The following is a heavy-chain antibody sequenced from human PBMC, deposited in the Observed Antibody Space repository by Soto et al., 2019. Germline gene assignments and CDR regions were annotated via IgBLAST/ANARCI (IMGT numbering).Heavy chain of an antibody. Sequence: SETLSVTCAVAGGSLSSGGYSWSWIRQPPGKGLEWIGYIYHSGSTYYNPSLKSRVTISVDRSKNQFSLKLSSVTATDTAVYYCARVPPDDYYDSSCYFDYWGQGTLVTVSS. CDR2: IYHSGST. CDR3: ARVPPDDYYDSSCYFDY. V-gene: IGHV4-30-2*01. CDR1: GGSLSSGGYS. J-gene: IGHJ4*02. D-gene: IGHD3-22*01.